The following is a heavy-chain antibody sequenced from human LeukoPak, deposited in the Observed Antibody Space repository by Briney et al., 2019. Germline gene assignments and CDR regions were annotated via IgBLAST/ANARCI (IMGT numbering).Heavy chain of an antibody. V-gene: IGHV3-7*03. Sequence: PGGSLRLSCVVSGFTFSSHWMSGVRQAPGKGLEWVGNIKEDGSDTYHADSVKSRFTISRDNAKNSLYLQMSSLRAEDTAVYYCATRTYASFVYWGQGTLVTVSS. CDR2: IKEDGSDT. CDR3: ATRTYASFVY. J-gene: IGHJ4*02. D-gene: IGHD2-2*01. CDR1: GFTFSSHW.